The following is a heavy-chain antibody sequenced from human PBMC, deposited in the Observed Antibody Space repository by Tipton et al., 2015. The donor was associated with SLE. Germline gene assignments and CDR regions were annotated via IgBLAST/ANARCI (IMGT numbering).Heavy chain of an antibody. V-gene: IGHV1-2*06. Sequence: QLVQSGPEVKKPGSSVKVSCKASGGTFSSYAISWVRQAPGQGLEWMGRINPDNGDTKYAQKFQGRVTMTGDTSISTAYMELSSLRSDDTAVYYCVREGLLRFLEWAPYFDYWGQGTLVTVSS. CDR2: INPDNGDT. CDR3: VREGLLRFLEWAPYFDY. CDR1: GGTFSSYA. D-gene: IGHD3-3*01. J-gene: IGHJ4*02.